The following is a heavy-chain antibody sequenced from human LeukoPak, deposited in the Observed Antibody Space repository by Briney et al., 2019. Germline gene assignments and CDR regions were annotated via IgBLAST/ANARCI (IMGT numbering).Heavy chain of an antibody. V-gene: IGHV4-4*02. Sequence: SETLSLTCAVSGGSVSSSNWCSWVRQSPGKGLEWIAAIHGTGSTNYNPSLKSRVTISVDTSKNQFSLKLSSVTAADTAVYYCARRIAAAGAEDYWGQGTLVTVSS. CDR1: GGSVSSSNW. D-gene: IGHD6-13*01. CDR2: IHGTGST. J-gene: IGHJ4*02. CDR3: ARRIAAAGAEDY.